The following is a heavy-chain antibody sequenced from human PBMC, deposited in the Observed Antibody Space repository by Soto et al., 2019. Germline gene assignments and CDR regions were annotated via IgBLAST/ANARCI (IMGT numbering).Heavy chain of an antibody. CDR1: GGSMRGQH. Sequence: QVQLQESGPGLVKPSETLSLTCTVSGGSMRGQHWSWIRQPPGKGLGWVVQHSDSTNYNTSLKSRITISTDTSKNQLSLKLSSVTAAATAVYYCATYTVGEGGRGYWGQGTLVTVSS. CDR3: ATYTVGEGGRGY. V-gene: IGHV4-4*09. CDR2: QHSDST. D-gene: IGHD3-16*01. J-gene: IGHJ4*02.